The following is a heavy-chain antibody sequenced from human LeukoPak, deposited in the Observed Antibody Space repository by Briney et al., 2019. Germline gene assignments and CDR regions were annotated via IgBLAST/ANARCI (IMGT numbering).Heavy chain of an antibody. D-gene: IGHD3-3*01. V-gene: IGHV1-18*01. CDR1: GYTFTSYG. Sequence: ASVKVSCKASGYTFTSYGISWVRQAPGQGLEWMGWISAYNGNTNYAQKLQGRVTMTTDTSTSTAYMELRSLRSDDTAVYYCARLPDFWSGYYTEPVDYWGQGTLVTVSS. CDR2: ISAYNGNT. J-gene: IGHJ4*02. CDR3: ARLPDFWSGYYTEPVDY.